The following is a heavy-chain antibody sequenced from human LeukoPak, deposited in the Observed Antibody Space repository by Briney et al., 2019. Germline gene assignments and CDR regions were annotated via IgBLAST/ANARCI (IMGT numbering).Heavy chain of an antibody. D-gene: IGHD3-10*01. J-gene: IGHJ4*02. Sequence: SETLSLTCTVSGGSIRSGSYHWGWIRQPPGKGLEWIGSIYYGGSTYYSPSLKSRVTISVDTSKNQFSLKLRSVTAADTALYYCARDHRLDYYGTRDYYFDYWGQGTLVTVSS. V-gene: IGHV4-39*02. CDR1: GGSIRSGSYH. CDR2: IYYGGST. CDR3: ARDHRLDYYGTRDYYFDY.